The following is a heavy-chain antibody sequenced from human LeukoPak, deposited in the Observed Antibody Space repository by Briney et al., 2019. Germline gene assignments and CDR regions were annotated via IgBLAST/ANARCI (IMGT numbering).Heavy chain of an antibody. J-gene: IGHJ4*02. Sequence: RSGGSLRLSCAASGFTFSSYAMSWVRQDPGKGLEWVSAISGSGGGTYYADSVKGRFTISRDNSRNTLYLQMNSLRAEDTAVYYCAKGRISPDDWGQGTLVTVSS. V-gene: IGHV3-23*01. CDR3: AKGRISPDD. CDR2: ISGSGGGT. CDR1: GFTFSSYA. D-gene: IGHD1-14*01.